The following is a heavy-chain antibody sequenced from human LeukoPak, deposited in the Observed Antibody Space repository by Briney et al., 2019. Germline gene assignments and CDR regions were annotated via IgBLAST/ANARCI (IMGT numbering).Heavy chain of an antibody. CDR2: ISYDGSNK. V-gene: IGHV3-30-3*01. D-gene: IGHD6-19*01. Sequence: PGGSLRLSCAASGFTFSSYAMHWVRQAPGKGLEWVAVISYDGSNKYYADSVKGRFTISRDNSKNTLYLQMNSLRAEDTALYYCAKDQRLDYYYYGMDVWGQGTTVTVSS. J-gene: IGHJ6*02. CDR3: AKDQRLDYYYYGMDV. CDR1: GFTFSSYA.